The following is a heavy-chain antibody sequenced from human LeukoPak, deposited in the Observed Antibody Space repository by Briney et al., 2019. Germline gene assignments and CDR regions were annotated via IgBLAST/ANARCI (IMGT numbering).Heavy chain of an antibody. D-gene: IGHD3-10*01. V-gene: IGHV1-8*01. J-gene: IGHJ6*02. CDR1: GYTFTSYD. CDR3: ASRGRWFGNYYYGMDV. CDR2: MNPKSGNT. Sequence: ASVKVSCKASGYTFTSYDINRVRQATGQGLELMGWMNPKSGNTGYAQKFQGRVTMTRNTSISTAYMELSSLRSEDTAVYYCASRGRWFGNYYYGMDVWGQGTTVTVSS.